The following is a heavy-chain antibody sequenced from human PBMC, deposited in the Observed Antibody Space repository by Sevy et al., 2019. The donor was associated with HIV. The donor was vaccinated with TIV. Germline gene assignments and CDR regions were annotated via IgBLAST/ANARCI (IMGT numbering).Heavy chain of an antibody. Sequence: GGSLRLSCAASGFSFSTYNMHWVRQAPGKGLEWVSAVSGSGGSTHYADAVKGRFTISRDNSKNTLYLQMNSLRAEDTALYYCAKDTYSSGGDFDYWGQGTLVTVSS. CDR2: VSGSGGST. CDR1: GFSFSTYN. J-gene: IGHJ4*02. V-gene: IGHV3-23*01. CDR3: AKDTYSSGGDFDY. D-gene: IGHD3-22*01.